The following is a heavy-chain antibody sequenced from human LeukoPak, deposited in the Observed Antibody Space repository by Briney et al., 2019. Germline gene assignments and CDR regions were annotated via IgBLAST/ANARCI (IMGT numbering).Heavy chain of an antibody. CDR3: ARGGVAADGKVHFDY. D-gene: IGHD6-13*01. CDR2: IIPIFGTA. V-gene: IGHV1-69*06. J-gene: IGHJ4*02. Sequence: ASVKVSCKASGGTFSSYAISWVRQAPGQGLEWMGGIIPIFGTANYAQKFQGRVTITADKSTSTAYMELSSLRSEDTAVYYCARGGVAADGKVHFDYWGQGTLVTVSS. CDR1: GGTFSSYA.